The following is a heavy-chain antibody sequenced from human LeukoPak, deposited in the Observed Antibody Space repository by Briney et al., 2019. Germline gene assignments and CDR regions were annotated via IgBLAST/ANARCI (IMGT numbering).Heavy chain of an antibody. J-gene: IGHJ4*02. Sequence: GESLKISCKGSGYSFTSYWIGWVRQMPGKGLEWMGIIYPDDSDTRYSPSFQGQVTISADKSISTAYLQWSSLKASDTAMYYCARSWQLARGHFDYWGQGTLVTVSS. CDR2: IYPDDSDT. CDR3: ARSWQLARGHFDY. D-gene: IGHD6-13*01. V-gene: IGHV5-51*01. CDR1: GYSFTSYW.